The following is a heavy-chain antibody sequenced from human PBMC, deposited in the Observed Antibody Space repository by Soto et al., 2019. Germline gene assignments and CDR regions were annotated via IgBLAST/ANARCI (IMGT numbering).Heavy chain of an antibody. V-gene: IGHV1-69*12. Sequence: QVQLVQSGAEVKKPGSSVKVSCKASGGTFSSYAISWVRQAPGQGLEWMGGIIPIFATADYAQKFQGRVTITADESKSTDYMELRSLRSEATAVYYCARSITGTVSYYYGMDVWGQGTTVTVSS. J-gene: IGHJ6*02. CDR3: ARSITGTVSYYYGMDV. CDR1: GGTFSSYA. D-gene: IGHD1-20*01. CDR2: IIPIFATA.